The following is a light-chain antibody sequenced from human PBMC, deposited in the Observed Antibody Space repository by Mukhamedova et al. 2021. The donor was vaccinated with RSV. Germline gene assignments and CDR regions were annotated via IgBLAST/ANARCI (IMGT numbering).Light chain of an antibody. CDR3: QQRSNWPPIT. CDR1: QSVSSY. V-gene: IGKV3-11*01. J-gene: IGKJ5*01. CDR2: DAS. Sequence: ASQSVSSYLAWYQQKPGQAPRLLIYDASNRATGIPARFSGSGSGTDFTLTISSLEPEDFAVYYCQQRSNWPPITFGQGTRLEIK.